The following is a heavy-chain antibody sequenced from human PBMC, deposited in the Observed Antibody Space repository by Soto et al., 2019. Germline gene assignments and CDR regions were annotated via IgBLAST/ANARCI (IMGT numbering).Heavy chain of an antibody. CDR3: ARNFWTFDY. D-gene: IGHD3-3*01. CDR2: ISYDGSSK. Sequence: GSLRLSCAASGFTFINYAMHWVRQAPGKGLEWVALISYDGSSKYYPDSVKGRFTISRDNSKNTLFLQMNSLRTEDTAVYYCARNFWTFDYWGQGTLVTVSS. CDR1: GFTFINYA. V-gene: IGHV3-30*03. J-gene: IGHJ4*02.